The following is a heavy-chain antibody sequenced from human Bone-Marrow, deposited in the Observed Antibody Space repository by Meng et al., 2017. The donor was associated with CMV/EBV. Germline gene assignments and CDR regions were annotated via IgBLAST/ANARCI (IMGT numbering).Heavy chain of an antibody. CDR3: ARDTRYYDSSRAFDP. V-gene: IGHV4-38-2*02. CDR1: GYSISSGYY. D-gene: IGHD3-22*01. CDR2: IYHSGST. J-gene: IGHJ5*02. Sequence: SEPLFLTCAVAGYSISSGYYRGWIRQPPGKGLEWIGSIYHSGSTYYNPSLKSRVTISVDTSKNQFSLKLSSVTAADTAVYYCARDTRYYDSSRAFDPWGQGTLVIVSS.